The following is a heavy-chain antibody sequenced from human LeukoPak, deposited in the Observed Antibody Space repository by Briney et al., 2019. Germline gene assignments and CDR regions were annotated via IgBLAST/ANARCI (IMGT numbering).Heavy chain of an antibody. CDR1: GFTFSSYS. CDR3: ARDNLVTIFGVVHFDY. D-gene: IGHD3-3*01. CDR2: ISSSSSTI. V-gene: IGHV3-48*04. J-gene: IGHJ4*02. Sequence: AGGSLRLSCAASGFTFSSYSMNWVRRAPGKGLEWVSYISSSSSTIYYADSVKGRFTISRDNAKNSLYLQMNSLRAEDTAVYYCARDNLVTIFGVVHFDYWGQGTLVTVSS.